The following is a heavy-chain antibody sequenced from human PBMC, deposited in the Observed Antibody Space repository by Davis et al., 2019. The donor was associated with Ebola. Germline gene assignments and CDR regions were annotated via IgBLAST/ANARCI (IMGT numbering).Heavy chain of an antibody. V-gene: IGHV3-7*01. J-gene: IGHJ4*02. CDR2: IKQDGSEK. Sequence: GESLKISCAASGFTFSSYWMSWVRQAPGKGLEWVANIKQDGSEKYYVDSVKGRFTISRDNSKNTVYLQMNNLRAEDTAMYYCAKVGRSSSPGYFDYWGQGTLVTVSS. D-gene: IGHD6-6*01. CDR3: AKVGRSSSPGYFDY. CDR1: GFTFSSYW.